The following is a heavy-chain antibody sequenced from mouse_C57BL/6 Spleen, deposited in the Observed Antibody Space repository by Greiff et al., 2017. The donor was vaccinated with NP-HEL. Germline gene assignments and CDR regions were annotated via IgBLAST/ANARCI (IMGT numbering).Heavy chain of an antibody. Sequence: QVQLQQSGPELVKPGASVKISCKASGYAFSSSWMNWVKQRPGKGLEWIGRIYPGDGDTNYNGKFKGKATLTADKSSSTAYMQLSSLTSEDSAVYFCARTWVDYWGQGTTLTVSS. CDR2: IYPGDGDT. CDR3: ARTWVDY. V-gene: IGHV1-82*01. CDR1: GYAFSSSW. D-gene: IGHD4-1*01. J-gene: IGHJ2*01.